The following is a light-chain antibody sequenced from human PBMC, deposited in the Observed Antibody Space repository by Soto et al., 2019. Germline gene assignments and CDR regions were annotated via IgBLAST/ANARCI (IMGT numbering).Light chain of an antibody. Sequence: DIQMTQSPSSLSASVGDGVSITCRASQSIRSHLNWFQHKPGKAPKVLIYGASSLQGGVPSRFSGSGSGTDFTLTIKSLQPEDFATYYCQQSFSPPFTLGPGTKVDTK. CDR3: QQSFSPPFT. CDR2: GAS. V-gene: IGKV1-39*01. CDR1: QSIRSH. J-gene: IGKJ3*01.